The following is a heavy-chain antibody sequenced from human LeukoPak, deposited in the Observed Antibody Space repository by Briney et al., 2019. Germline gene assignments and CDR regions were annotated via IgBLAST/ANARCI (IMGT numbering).Heavy chain of an antibody. CDR3: ARDPGGDVHDWYFDL. Sequence: GGSLRLSCAASGFSFCNYWMMHWAPQPPGKGLFWVSPIGDNGAFTSYADSVKGRFTVSRDNAPNTLYLEMNNLRAEDTAVYYCARDPGGDVHDWYFDLWGPGTLVTVSS. CDR1: GFSFCNYW. D-gene: IGHD2-21*02. CDR2: IGDNGAFT. J-gene: IGHJ2*01. V-gene: IGHV3-74*01.